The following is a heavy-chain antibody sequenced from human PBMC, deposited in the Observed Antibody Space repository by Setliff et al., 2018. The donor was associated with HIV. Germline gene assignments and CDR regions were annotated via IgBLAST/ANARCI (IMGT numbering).Heavy chain of an antibody. D-gene: IGHD3-22*01. CDR1: GYTFTNSD. Sequence: GASVKVSCKASGYTFTNSDINWVRQATGQGREWMGWMNPKSGNTGYAQRCQGRVTMTRDTSGSTAYMVLSRLRSDDTAVYYCATGRDSSGYYFLADYWGRGTLVTVSS. J-gene: IGHJ4*02. V-gene: IGHV1-8*02. CDR3: ATGRDSSGYYFLADY. CDR2: MNPKSGNT.